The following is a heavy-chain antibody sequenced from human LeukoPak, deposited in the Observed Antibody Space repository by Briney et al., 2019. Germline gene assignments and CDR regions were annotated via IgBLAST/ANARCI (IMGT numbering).Heavy chain of an antibody. V-gene: IGHV3-66*01. Sequence: GGSLRLSCAASGIALSDTYMTWVRQAPGKGLEWISVIYATGNTYYADSVKGRFTISRDNSKNTVYLQMNSLRPEDTAVYYCVRENVILSEGDYFDYWGQGTLVAVSS. D-gene: IGHD5/OR15-5a*01. CDR2: IYATGNT. CDR3: VRENVILSEGDYFDY. CDR1: GIALSDTY. J-gene: IGHJ4*02.